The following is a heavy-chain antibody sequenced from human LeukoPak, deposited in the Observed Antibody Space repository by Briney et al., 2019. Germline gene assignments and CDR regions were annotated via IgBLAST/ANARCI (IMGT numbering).Heavy chain of an antibody. D-gene: IGHD5-18*01. Sequence: GGSLRLSCAASGFTFSSYEMNWVRQAPGKGLEWVSYISSSGSTIYYADSVKGRFTISRDNAKNSLYLQMNSLRAEDTAVYYCARKTLWIQLPDYWGQGTLVTVSS. CDR1: GFTFSSYE. J-gene: IGHJ4*02. CDR3: ARKTLWIQLPDY. V-gene: IGHV3-48*03. CDR2: ISSSGSTI.